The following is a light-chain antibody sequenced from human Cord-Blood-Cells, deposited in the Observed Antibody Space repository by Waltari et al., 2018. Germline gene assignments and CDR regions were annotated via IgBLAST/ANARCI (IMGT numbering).Light chain of an antibody. CDR1: TSDVGGYHY. Sequence: QSALTQPASVSGSPGQSITIPCTGTTSDVGGYHYVSWYQQHPGKAPKLMIYEVSKRPSGVSNRFSGSKSGNTASLTISGLQAEDEADYYCSSYTSSSTRVFGGGTKLTVL. CDR2: EVS. J-gene: IGLJ2*01. CDR3: SSYTSSSTRV. V-gene: IGLV2-14*01.